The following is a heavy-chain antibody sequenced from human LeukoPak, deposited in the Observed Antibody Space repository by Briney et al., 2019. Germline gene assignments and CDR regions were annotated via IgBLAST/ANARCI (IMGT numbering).Heavy chain of an antibody. CDR2: ISSSSSYI. D-gene: IGHD3-3*01. Sequence: PGGSLRLSCAASGFTFSSYSTTWGRQAPGEGLEWVSSISSSSSYIYYADSVKGRFTISRHNAENSRYLQMNTLRAEDTAVDHCARERNLDFWSGYVYYYYDYYMAVWGKGATVTVSS. J-gene: IGHJ6*03. CDR1: GFTFSSYS. CDR3: ARERNLDFWSGYVYYYYDYYMAV. V-gene: IGHV3-21*01.